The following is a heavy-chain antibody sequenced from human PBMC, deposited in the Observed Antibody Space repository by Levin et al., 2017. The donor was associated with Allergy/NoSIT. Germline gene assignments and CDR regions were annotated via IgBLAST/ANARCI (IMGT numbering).Heavy chain of an antibody. CDR3: AVDYGDHDAFDI. CDR2: INPNSGGT. Sequence: EASVKVSCKASGYTFTGYYMHWVRQAPGQGHEWMGRINPNSGGTNYAQKFQGRVTMTRDTSISTAYMELSRLRSDDTAVYYCAVDYGDHDAFDIWGQGTMVTVSS. J-gene: IGHJ3*02. V-gene: IGHV1-2*06. CDR1: GYTFTGYY. D-gene: IGHD4-17*01.